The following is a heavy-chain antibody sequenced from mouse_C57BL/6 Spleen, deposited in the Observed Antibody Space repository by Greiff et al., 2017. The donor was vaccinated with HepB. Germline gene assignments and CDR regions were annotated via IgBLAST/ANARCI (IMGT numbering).Heavy chain of an antibody. J-gene: IGHJ2*01. D-gene: IGHD4-1*01. V-gene: IGHV1-69*01. CDR2: IDPSDSYT. CDR1: GYTFTSYW. Sequence: QVQLQQSGAELVMPGASVKLSCKASGYTFTSYWMHWVKQRPGQGLEWIGEIDPSDSYTNYNQKFKGKSTLTVDKSSSTAYMQLSSLTSEDSAVYYCARVNLGFDYWGQGTTLTVSS. CDR3: ARVNLGFDY.